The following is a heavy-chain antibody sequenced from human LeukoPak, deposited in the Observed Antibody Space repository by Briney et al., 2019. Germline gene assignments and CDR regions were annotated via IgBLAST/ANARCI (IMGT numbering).Heavy chain of an antibody. CDR2: IYYSGST. J-gene: IGHJ3*02. CDR3: ARVVRKRRADDAFDI. Sequence: SETLCLTCTVSGGSISSYYWSWIRQPPGKGLEWIGYIYYSGSTNYNPSLKSRVTISVDTSKNQLSLKLSSVTAADTAVYYCARVVRKRRADDAFDIWGQGTMVTVSS. V-gene: IGHV4-59*13. CDR1: GGSISSYY. D-gene: IGHD4/OR15-4a*01.